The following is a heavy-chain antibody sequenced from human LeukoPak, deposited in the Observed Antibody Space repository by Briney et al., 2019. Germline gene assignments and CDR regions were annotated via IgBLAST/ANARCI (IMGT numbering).Heavy chain of an antibody. V-gene: IGHV4-61*02. Sequence: SQTLSLTCTVSGGSISSGSYYWSWIRQPAGKGLEWIGRIYTSGTTEYNPSLKSRVTISLDTSKNRFSLEVTSVTAADTAVYYCARETEEFYSSSWGLYDYNYYMDVWGKGTTVTVSS. J-gene: IGHJ6*03. D-gene: IGHD6-13*01. CDR1: GGSISSGSYY. CDR2: IYTSGTT. CDR3: ARETEEFYSSSWGLYDYNYYMDV.